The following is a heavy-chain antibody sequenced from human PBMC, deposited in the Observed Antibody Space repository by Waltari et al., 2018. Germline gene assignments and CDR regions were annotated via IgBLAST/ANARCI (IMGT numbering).Heavy chain of an antibody. CDR2: IYYSGST. V-gene: IGHV4-30-4*08. Sequence: QVQLQESGPGLVKPSQTLSLTCTVSGGSISSGDYYWSWIRQPPGKGVEWIGYIYYSGSTDYNPSVKSRVTISVDTSKNQFSLKLSSVTAADTAVYYCAREGGANWNPRGGDAFDIWGQGTMVTVSS. CDR3: AREGGANWNPRGGDAFDI. J-gene: IGHJ3*02. D-gene: IGHD1-1*01. CDR1: GGSISSGDYY.